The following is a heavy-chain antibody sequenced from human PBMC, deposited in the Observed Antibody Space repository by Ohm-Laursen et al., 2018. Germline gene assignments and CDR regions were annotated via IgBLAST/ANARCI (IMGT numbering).Heavy chain of an antibody. D-gene: IGHD4/OR15-4a*01. Sequence: GSLRLSCTASGFTFSNYEMNWVRQAPGKGLEWVSYISSGGSTIYYADSVKGRFTISRDNARNSLYLQMDSLRAEDTAVYYCARVSNYPRKDFQHWGQGTLVTVPS. V-gene: IGHV3-48*03. CDR2: ISSGGSTI. J-gene: IGHJ1*01. CDR3: ARVSNYPRKDFQH. CDR1: GFTFSNYE.